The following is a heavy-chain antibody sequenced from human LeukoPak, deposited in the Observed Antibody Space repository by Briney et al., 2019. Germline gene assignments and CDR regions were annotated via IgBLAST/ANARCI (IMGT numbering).Heavy chain of an antibody. V-gene: IGHV4-39*07. Sequence: PSETLSLTCTVSGGSISSSSYYWGWIRQPPGKGLEWIGSIYYSGSTYYNPSLKSRVTISVDTSKNQFSLKLSSVTAADTAVYYCARVLGYCSSTSCPRGRFDPWGQGTLVTVSS. CDR1: GGSISSSSYY. J-gene: IGHJ5*02. D-gene: IGHD2-2*01. CDR3: ARVLGYCSSTSCPRGRFDP. CDR2: IYYSGST.